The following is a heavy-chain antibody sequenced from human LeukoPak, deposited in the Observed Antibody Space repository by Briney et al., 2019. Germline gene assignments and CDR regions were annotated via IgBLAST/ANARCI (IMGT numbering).Heavy chain of an antibody. D-gene: IGHD5-18*01. CDR3: ARGGYSYGYDDDFDC. J-gene: IGHJ4*02. CDR2: KYNSEST. CDR1: GGSISSFY. Sequence: SETLSFTCTVSGGSISSFYWSWIRPPPGKELEWIGYKYNSESTNYKPSLKSRVTISVDTANNEFSLKLSYVTAADTAVYYCARGGYSYGYDDDFDCWGQGTLVTVSS. V-gene: IGHV4-59*01.